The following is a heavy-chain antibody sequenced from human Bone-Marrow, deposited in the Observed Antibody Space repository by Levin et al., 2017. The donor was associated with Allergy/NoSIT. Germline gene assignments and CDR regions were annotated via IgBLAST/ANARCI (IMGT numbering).Heavy chain of an antibody. CDR1: GYSFTDYL. V-gene: IGHV1-2*02. Sequence: ASVKVSCKAAGYSFTDYLMHWVRQAPGQGLEWMGWIIPNRGVTHYAQEFQGRVTMTRDTSISTAYMELGSLTSDDTAIYYCARGYCSATMCQGDNWNDVSGMDVWGQGTTVIVSS. CDR2: IIPNRGVT. D-gene: IGHD1-20*01. CDR3: ARGYCSATMCQGDNWNDVSGMDV. J-gene: IGHJ6*02.